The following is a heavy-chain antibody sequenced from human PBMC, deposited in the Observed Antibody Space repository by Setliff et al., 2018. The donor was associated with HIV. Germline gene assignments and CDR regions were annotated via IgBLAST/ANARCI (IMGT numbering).Heavy chain of an antibody. CDR2: INHSGRT. V-gene: IGHV4-34*01. D-gene: IGHD6-25*01. Sequence: GSLRLSCAASGFTFSDYYMSWIRQPPGKGLEWIGEINHSGRTNYNPSLKSRVTVSVDTSKNQFSLKLGSVTAADTAVYYCARYSPRGYTLTGPYWGQGTLVTVSS. J-gene: IGHJ4*02. CDR1: GFTFSDYY. CDR3: ARYSPRGYTLTGPY.